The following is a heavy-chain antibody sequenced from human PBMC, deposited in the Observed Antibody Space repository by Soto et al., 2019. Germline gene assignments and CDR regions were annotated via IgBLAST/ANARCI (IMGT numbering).Heavy chain of an antibody. Sequence: SETLSLTCTVSGGSISSSSYYWGWIRQPPGKGLEWIGSIYYSGSTYYNPSLKSRVTISVDTSKNQFSLKLSSVTAADTAVYYCAILIGYYYYYMDVWGRGTTVTVSS. CDR1: GGSISSSSYY. CDR3: AILIGYYYYYMDV. V-gene: IGHV4-39*01. D-gene: IGHD3-16*02. CDR2: IYYSGST. J-gene: IGHJ6*03.